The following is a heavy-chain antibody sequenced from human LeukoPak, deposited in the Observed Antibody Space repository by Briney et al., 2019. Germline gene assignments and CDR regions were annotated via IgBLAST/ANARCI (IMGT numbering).Heavy chain of an antibody. CDR2: INHSGST. Sequence: SETLSLTCAVYGVSFSGYYWSWIRQPPGKGLEWIGEINHSGSTNHNPSLKTRDTISVDTSKNQFSLKLSSVTAAETALYYCARGFCGPYNWFDPWGQGTLVTVSS. CDR3: ARGFCGPYNWFDP. V-gene: IGHV4-34*01. D-gene: IGHD3-3*01. CDR1: GVSFSGYY. J-gene: IGHJ5*02.